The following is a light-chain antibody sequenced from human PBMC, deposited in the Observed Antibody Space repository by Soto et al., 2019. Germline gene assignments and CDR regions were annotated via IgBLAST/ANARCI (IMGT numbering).Light chain of an antibody. CDR2: DVS. V-gene: IGKV1-16*02. CDR1: QDIRSY. CDR3: QQYTRYPFT. Sequence: IQSPSSLSASVGDRVTISCRASQDIRSYLAWFQQKPGKAPQSLIYDVSKLQSGVPSKFSGNGSGTEFSLTISSLQPEDFAIYYCQQYTRYPFTFGQGTRLE. J-gene: IGKJ5*01.